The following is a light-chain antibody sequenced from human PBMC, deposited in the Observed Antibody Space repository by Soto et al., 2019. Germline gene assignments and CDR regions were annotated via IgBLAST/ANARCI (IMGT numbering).Light chain of an antibody. Sequence: QSVLTQPPSVSAAPGQKVTISCSGSSSNIGNNYVSWYQQLPGTAPKLLIYDNNKRPSGTPDRFSGSKSGTSATLGITGLQTGDEADYYCGTWDSSLSVVFGGGTQLTVL. J-gene: IGLJ2*01. CDR3: GTWDSSLSVV. CDR1: SSNIGNNY. CDR2: DNN. V-gene: IGLV1-51*01.